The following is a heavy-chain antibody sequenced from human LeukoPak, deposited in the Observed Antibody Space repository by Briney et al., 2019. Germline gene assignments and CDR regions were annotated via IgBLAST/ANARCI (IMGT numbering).Heavy chain of an antibody. Sequence: SQTLSHTCAISGDNVSSNRAAWNWIRQSPSRGLQWLGRTYYRSKWYHDYAISVSGRLTVNADTSKNQISLHLNSVTPEDTAVYYCARALVGHLSPTGVFDDWGQGTRVTVSS. CDR1: GDNVSSNRAA. CDR2: TYYRSKWYH. CDR3: ARALVGHLSPTGVFDD. V-gene: IGHV6-1*01. D-gene: IGHD2-15*01. J-gene: IGHJ4*02.